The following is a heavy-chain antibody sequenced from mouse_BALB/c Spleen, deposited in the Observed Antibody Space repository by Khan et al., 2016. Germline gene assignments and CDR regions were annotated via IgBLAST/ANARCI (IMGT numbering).Heavy chain of an antibody. V-gene: IGHV7-3*02. J-gene: IGHJ4*01. CDR1: GFTFTDYY. Sequence: EVELVESGGGLVQPGGSLRLSCATSGFTFTDYYMSWVRQPPGKALEWLGFIRNKANGYTIEYSASVKGRLPISRDNSQSILYLQMNTLRAEDSATYYCARLMHYYAMDYWGQGTSVTVSS. CDR2: IRNKANGYTI. CDR3: ARLMHYYAMDY.